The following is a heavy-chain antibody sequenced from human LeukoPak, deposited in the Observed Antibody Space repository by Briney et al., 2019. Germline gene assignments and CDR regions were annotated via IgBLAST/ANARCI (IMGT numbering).Heavy chain of an antibody. CDR1: GGTFSSYA. V-gene: IGHV1-69*06. CDR2: IIPIFGTA. D-gene: IGHD2-15*01. J-gene: IGHJ4*02. Sequence: GASVKVSCKASGGTFSSYAISWVRQAPGQGLEWMGGIIPIFGTANYAQKFQGRVTITADKSTSTAYMELSSLRSEDTAVYYCARDTCSGGSCCRLHWGQGTLVTVSS. CDR3: ARDTCSGGSCCRLH.